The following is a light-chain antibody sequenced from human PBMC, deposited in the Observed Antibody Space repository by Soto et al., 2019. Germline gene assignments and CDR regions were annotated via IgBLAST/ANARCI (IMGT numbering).Light chain of an antibody. CDR1: QGISSF. Sequence: DIQLTQSPSFLSASVGDRVTITCRASQGISSFLAWYQEKPGKPPKLLIYAAFTLQSGVPSRFSGSGSGTEFTLTISSLQPEDFATYYCQQLNSYPLTFGQGTRLEIK. V-gene: IGKV1-9*01. CDR3: QQLNSYPLT. CDR2: AAF. J-gene: IGKJ5*01.